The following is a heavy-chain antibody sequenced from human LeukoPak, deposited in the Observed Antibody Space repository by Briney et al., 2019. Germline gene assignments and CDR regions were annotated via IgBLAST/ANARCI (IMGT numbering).Heavy chain of an antibody. D-gene: IGHD3-3*01. J-gene: IGHJ4*02. Sequence: GASVKVSCKASGYTFTGYYMHWVRQAPGQGLEWMGWINPNSGGTNYAQKFQGRVTMTRDTSISTAYMELSRLRSDDTAVYYCARGGRTGTIFGVVTFDYWGQGTLVTVSS. CDR1: GYTFTGYY. CDR3: ARGGRTGTIFGVVTFDY. CDR2: INPNSGGT. V-gene: IGHV1-2*02.